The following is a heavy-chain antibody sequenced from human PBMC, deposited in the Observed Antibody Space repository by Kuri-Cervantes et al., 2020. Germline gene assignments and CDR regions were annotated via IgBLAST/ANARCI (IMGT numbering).Heavy chain of an antibody. CDR2: ISYDGSNK. Sequence: GGSLRFSCAASGFTFSSYAMHWVRQAPGKGLEWVAVISYDGSNKYYADSVKGRFTISRDNSKNTLYPQMNSLRAEDTAVYYCAKPPSLWGQGTLVTVSS. CDR3: AKPPSL. CDR1: GFTFSSYA. V-gene: IGHV3-30-3*01. J-gene: IGHJ4*02.